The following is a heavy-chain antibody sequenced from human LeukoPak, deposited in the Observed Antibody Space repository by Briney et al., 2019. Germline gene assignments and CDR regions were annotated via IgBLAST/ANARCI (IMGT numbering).Heavy chain of an antibody. CDR3: AIDLLGSGWYS. V-gene: IGHV3-23*01. J-gene: IGHJ4*02. CDR1: GFTFNNY. D-gene: IGHD6-19*01. Sequence: PGGSLRLSCAGSGFTFNNYMTWVRQAPGKGLERVSAITGSGDYTYYADSVKGRFTISRDNSKNTLYLQMNSLRAEDTAIYYCAIDLLGSGWYSWGQGTLVTVSS. CDR2: ITGSGDYT.